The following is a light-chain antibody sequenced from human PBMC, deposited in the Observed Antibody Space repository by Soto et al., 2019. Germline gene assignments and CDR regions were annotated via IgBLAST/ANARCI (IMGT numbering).Light chain of an antibody. J-gene: IGKJ1*01. V-gene: IGKV3-20*01. CDR1: QTIRSNY. Sequence: ETVLTQSPGTLSLSPGERATLSCRASQTIRSNYLAWYRQTPGHAPRLLIYGASNRATGIADRFSGSGSGKDFTLIISRLEPEDFALYYCQQYGSSPWTFGQGTKVEIK. CDR3: QQYGSSPWT. CDR2: GAS.